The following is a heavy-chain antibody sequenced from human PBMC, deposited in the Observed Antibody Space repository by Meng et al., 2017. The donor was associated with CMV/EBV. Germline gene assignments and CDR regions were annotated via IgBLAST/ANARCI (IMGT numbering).Heavy chain of an antibody. CDR1: GFTFSNAW. V-gene: IGHV3-15*01. Sequence: CEASGFTFSNAWMSWVRQATGKGLEWVGRIKSKTDGGTTDYAATVKGRFTISRDDSKNTLYLQMNSLKTEDTAVYYCTTDPQGSNFDYWGQGTLVTVSS. CDR3: TTDPQGSNFDY. CDR2: IKSKTDGGTT. D-gene: IGHD2-15*01. J-gene: IGHJ4*02.